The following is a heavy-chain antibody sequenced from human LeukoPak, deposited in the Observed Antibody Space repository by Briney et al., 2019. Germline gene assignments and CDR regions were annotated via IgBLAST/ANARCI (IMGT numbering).Heavy chain of an antibody. CDR1: GGSISSYY. Sequence: PSETLSLTCTVSGGSISSYYWSWIRQPPGKGLEWIGYIYYSGSTNYNPSLKSRVTISVDTSKNQFSLKLSSVTAADTAVYYCATFRAYFDYWGQGTLVSVSS. CDR3: ATFRAYFDY. V-gene: IGHV4-59*08. CDR2: IYYSGST. J-gene: IGHJ4*02.